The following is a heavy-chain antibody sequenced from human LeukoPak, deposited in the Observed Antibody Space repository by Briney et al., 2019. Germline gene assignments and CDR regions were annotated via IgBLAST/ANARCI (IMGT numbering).Heavy chain of an antibody. CDR1: GFTFSSYE. Sequence: GGSLRLSCAASGFTFSSYEMNWVRQAPGKRLEWVAVISYDGSNKYYADSVKGRFTISRDNSKNTLYLQMNSLRAEDTAVYYCAKEDSSSYHWGQGTLVTVSS. D-gene: IGHD6-13*01. J-gene: IGHJ5*02. V-gene: IGHV3-30*18. CDR2: ISYDGSNK. CDR3: AKEDSSSYH.